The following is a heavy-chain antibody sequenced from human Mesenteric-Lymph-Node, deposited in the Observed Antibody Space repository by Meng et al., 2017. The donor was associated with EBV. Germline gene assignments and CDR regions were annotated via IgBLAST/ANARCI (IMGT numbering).Heavy chain of an antibody. V-gene: IGHV1-69*01. J-gene: IGHJ5*02. CDR1: GGTFRTNA. CDR3: AISQHYTTFYWFDP. CDR2: ISPVFGTA. Sequence: QVQVVQSGAEVKKPGSSVKVSCKASGGTFRTNAISWVRQAPGQGLEWMGGISPVFGTANYAQNFQGRVTITADESTSTAHMELSSLRSEDTAVYYCAISQHYTTFYWFDPWGQGTLVTVFS. D-gene: IGHD3-3*01.